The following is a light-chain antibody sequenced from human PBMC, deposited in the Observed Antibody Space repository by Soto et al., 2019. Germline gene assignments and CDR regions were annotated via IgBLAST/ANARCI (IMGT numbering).Light chain of an antibody. J-gene: IGKJ1*01. CDR2: GAS. CDR1: QSIDSNY. Sequence: EIVLAQSPGTLSLSPGERATLSCRASQSIDSNYLAWYQQKPGQAPRLLIYGASSRATGIPDRFSGSGSGTDFTLTISRLEPEDFAVYFCQQYGGSPWTFGQGTKVVIK. CDR3: QQYGGSPWT. V-gene: IGKV3-20*01.